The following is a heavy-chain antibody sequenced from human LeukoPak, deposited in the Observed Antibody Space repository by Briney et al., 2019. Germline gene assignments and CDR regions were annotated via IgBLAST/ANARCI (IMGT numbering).Heavy chain of an antibody. CDR3: AGGGSLRVRETYYYGMDV. V-gene: IGHV6-1*01. J-gene: IGHJ6*02. CDR1: GDSVSSNSAA. CDR2: TYYRSKWYN. D-gene: IGHD3-10*01. Sequence: SQTLSLTCAISGDSVSSNSAAWNWIRQSPSRGLECLGRTYYRSKWYNDYAVSVKSRITINPDTSKNQFSLQLNSVTPEDTAVYYCAGGGSLRVRETYYYGMDVWGQGTTVTVSS.